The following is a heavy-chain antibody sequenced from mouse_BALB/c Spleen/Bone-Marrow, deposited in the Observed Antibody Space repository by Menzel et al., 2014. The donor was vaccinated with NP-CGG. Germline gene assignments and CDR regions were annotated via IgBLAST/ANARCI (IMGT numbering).Heavy chain of an antibody. CDR3: ARGTNY. V-gene: IGHV1-87*01. Sequence: VKLVESGAELARPGASVKLSCKASGYSFTNYWMQWVKQRPGQGLEWIGAIYPGDGDTRYTQRFKDKATLTADNSSTTAYMQLSNLASDDSAVYYCARGTNYWGQGTTLKVSS. CDR1: GYSFTNYW. CDR2: IYPGDGDT. D-gene: IGHD3-3*01. J-gene: IGHJ2*01.